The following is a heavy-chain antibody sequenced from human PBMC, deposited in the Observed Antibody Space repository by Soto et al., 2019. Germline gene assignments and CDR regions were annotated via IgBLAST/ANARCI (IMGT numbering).Heavy chain of an antibody. CDR1: GFTFSSYG. V-gene: IGHV3-30*18. CDR2: ISYDGSNK. CDR3: AKDALYDSSGYYSAFDI. Sequence: GGSLRLSCAASGFTFSSYGMHWVRQAPGKGLEWVAVISYDGSNKYYADSVKGRFTISRDNSKNTLYLQMNSLRAEDTAVHYCAKDALYDSSGYYSAFDIWGQGTMVTVSS. D-gene: IGHD3-22*01. J-gene: IGHJ3*02.